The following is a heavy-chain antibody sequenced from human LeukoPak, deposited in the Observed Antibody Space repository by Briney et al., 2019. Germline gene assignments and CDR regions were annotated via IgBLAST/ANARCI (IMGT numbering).Heavy chain of an antibody. V-gene: IGHV1-2*02. CDR1: GYTFTGYY. CDR2: INPNSGGT. CDR3: ARASGSCSYYYMDV. Sequence: GASVKVSCKASGYTFTGYYMHWVRQAPGQGLEWMGWINPNSGGTNYAQKFQGRVTMTRDTSISTAYMELSRLRSDDTAVYYCARASGSCSYYYMDVWGKGTTVTVSS. D-gene: IGHD1-26*01. J-gene: IGHJ6*03.